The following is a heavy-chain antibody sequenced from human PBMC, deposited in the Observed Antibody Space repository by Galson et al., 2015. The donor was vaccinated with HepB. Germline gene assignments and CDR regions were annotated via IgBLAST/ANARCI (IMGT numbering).Heavy chain of an antibody. CDR3: ATGEDGHSH. Sequence: SLRLSCAASGLPFSNAWMNWVRQAPGKGLELVGRIKSKAHGGTRDYAAPVKGRFTVSRDDSKNTLYLQMNSVTTEDTAVYYCATGEDGHSHWGQGALVTVSS. J-gene: IGHJ4*02. CDR2: IKSKAHGGTR. V-gene: IGHV3-15*01. CDR1: GLPFSNAW. D-gene: IGHD5-24*01.